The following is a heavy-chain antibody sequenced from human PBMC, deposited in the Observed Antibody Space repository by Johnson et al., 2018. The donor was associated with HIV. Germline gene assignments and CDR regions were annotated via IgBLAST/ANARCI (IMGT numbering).Heavy chain of an antibody. J-gene: IGHJ3*01. V-gene: IGHV3-30*18. Sequence: VQLVESGGGVVQPGGSLRLSCAASGFTFSSYGMHWVRQAPGKGLEWVAVISYDGSNKYYADSVKGRFTISRDNSKNTLYLQMNSLRAEDTAVYYCAKAGDCGGDTCAGYDPFDLWGQGTMVTVSS. CDR3: AKAGDCGGDTCAGYDPFDL. CDR2: ISYDGSNK. CDR1: GFTFSSYG. D-gene: IGHD2-21*01.